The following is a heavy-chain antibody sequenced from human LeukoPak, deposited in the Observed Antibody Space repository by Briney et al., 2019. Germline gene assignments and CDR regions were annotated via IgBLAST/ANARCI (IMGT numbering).Heavy chain of an antibody. D-gene: IGHD3-10*01. J-gene: IGHJ4*02. V-gene: IGHV3-15*01. CDR1: GFTFSNAW. Sequence: GGSLRLACAASGFTFSNAWMRWVRQAPGKELEWVGRIKSKTDGGTTDYAAPVKGRFTISRDDSKNTLYLQMNSLKTEDTAVYYCTTDGSRSGSNYIHFDYWGQGTLVTVSS. CDR3: TTDGSRSGSNYIHFDY. CDR2: IKSKTDGGTT.